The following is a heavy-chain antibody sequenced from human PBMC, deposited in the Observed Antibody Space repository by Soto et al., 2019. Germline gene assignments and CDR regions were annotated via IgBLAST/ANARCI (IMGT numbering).Heavy chain of an antibody. J-gene: IGHJ6*02. Sequence: SETRSLTCAVYDRSFGVHYWSWIRQPPGKGLEWIGEINHSGRTNYNPSLKSRVTISVDTSKNQFSLKLSSVTAADTAVYYWARVSGIYYYGMDVWGQGTTVT. V-gene: IGHV4-34*01. D-gene: IGHD3-10*01. CDR1: DRSFGVHY. CDR2: INHSGRT. CDR3: ARVSGIYYYGMDV.